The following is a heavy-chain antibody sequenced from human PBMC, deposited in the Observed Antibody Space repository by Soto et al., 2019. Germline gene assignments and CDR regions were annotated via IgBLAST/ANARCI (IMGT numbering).Heavy chain of an antibody. D-gene: IGHD2-15*01. CDR3: ARETAEYCSGGSCYQVAYYYGMHV. CDR2: ISSSSSYI. Sequence: EVQLVESGGGLVKPGGSLRLSCAASGFTFSSYSMNWVRQAPGKGLEWVSSISSSSSYIYYADSVKGRFTISRDNAKNSLYLQMNSLRAEDTAVYYCARETAEYCSGGSCYQVAYYYGMHVWGQGTTVTVSS. J-gene: IGHJ6*02. V-gene: IGHV3-21*01. CDR1: GFTFSSYS.